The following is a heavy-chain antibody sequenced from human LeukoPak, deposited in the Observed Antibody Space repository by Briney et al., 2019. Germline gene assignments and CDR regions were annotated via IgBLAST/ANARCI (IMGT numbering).Heavy chain of an antibody. J-gene: IGHJ4*02. CDR2: IIPIFGTA. CDR1: GGTFSSYA. Sequence: SVKVSCKASGGTFSSYAISWVRQAPGQGLEWMGGIIPIFGTANYAQKFQGRVTITTDESTSTAYMELSSLRSEDTAIYYCARHSGDMVVIDFWGQGTLVTVSS. D-gene: IGHD2-21*01. CDR3: ARHSGDMVVIDF. V-gene: IGHV1-69*05.